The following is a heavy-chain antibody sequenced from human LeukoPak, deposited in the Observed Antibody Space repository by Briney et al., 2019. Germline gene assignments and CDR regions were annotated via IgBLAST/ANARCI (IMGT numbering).Heavy chain of an antibody. Sequence: KPGGSLRLSCAASGFTFSSYGMHWVRQAPGKGLEWVSSISSSSSYIYYADSVKGRFTISRDNAKNSLYLQMNSLRAEDTAVYYCARGRTVGATEVNWFDPWGQGTLVTVSS. CDR1: GFTFSSYG. J-gene: IGHJ5*02. V-gene: IGHV3-21*01. D-gene: IGHD1-26*01. CDR3: ARGRTVGATEVNWFDP. CDR2: ISSSSSYI.